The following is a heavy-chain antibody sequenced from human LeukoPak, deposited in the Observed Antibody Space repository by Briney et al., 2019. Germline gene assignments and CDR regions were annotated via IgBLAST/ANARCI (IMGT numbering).Heavy chain of an antibody. D-gene: IGHD6-13*01. CDR1: GFTFSSYW. CDR2: IRHDGREQ. J-gene: IGHJ4*02. V-gene: IGHV3-7*05. CDR3: ARGGARQQLVENYFDY. Sequence: QPGGSLRLSCAASGFTFSSYWMSWVRQAPGKGLEWVANIRHDGREQYYVDSVKGRFTVSRDNAKNSLYLQMNSLSAEDTAVYYCARGGARQQLVENYFDYWGQGTLVTVSS.